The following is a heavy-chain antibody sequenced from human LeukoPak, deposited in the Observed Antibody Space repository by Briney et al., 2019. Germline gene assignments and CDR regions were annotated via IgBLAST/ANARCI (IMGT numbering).Heavy chain of an antibody. CDR3: ARRDHSNNWYPLER. D-gene: IGHD6-13*01. Sequence: PSETLSLTCTVSGGSISSSNYYWGWIRQPPGRGLQWIGNIFYNGSTYYNPSLKSRVTISVDTSKNQFSLKLSSVTAADTAMYFCARRDHSNNWYPLERWGQGTLVTVAS. CDR2: IFYNGST. J-gene: IGHJ4*02. V-gene: IGHV4-39*01. CDR1: GGSISSSNYY.